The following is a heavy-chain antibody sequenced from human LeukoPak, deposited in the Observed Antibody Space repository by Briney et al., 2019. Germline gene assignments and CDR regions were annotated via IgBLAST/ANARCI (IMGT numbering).Heavy chain of an antibody. CDR3: ARVSRKGYTNNWNPLGYFDY. CDR2: ININTGNP. D-gene: IGHD1-1*01. CDR1: GYSFSSYA. Sequence: GASVKVSCKASGYSFSSYAMNWVRQAPGQGLEWMGWININTGNPTYAQGFTGRFVFSLDTSVSTAYLQISGLKAEDTAVYYCARVSRKGYTNNWNPLGYFDYWGQGTLVTLSS. J-gene: IGHJ4*02. V-gene: IGHV7-4-1*02.